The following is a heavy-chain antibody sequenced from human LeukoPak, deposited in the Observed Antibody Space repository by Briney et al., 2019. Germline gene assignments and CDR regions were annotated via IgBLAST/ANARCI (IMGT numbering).Heavy chain of an antibody. CDR2: IRYDGSNK. Sequence: PGGSLRLSCAASGFTFSSYGMHWVRQAPGKGLEWVAFIRYDGSNKYDADSVKGRFTISRDNSKNTLYLQMNSLRAEDTAVYYCAKGGYSSGWYDGWGQGTLVTVSS. CDR3: AKGGYSSGWYDG. V-gene: IGHV3-30*02. CDR1: GFTFSSYG. D-gene: IGHD6-19*01. J-gene: IGHJ4*02.